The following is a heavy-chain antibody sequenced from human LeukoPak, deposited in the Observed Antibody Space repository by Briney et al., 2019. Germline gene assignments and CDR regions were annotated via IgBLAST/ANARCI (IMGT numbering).Heavy chain of an antibody. J-gene: IGHJ4*02. CDR1: GFTFSSHS. Sequence: GGSLRLSCAASGFTFSSHSMNWVRQAPGNGLDWVSYISSSSSTIYYADSVKGRFTISRDNAKNSLYLQMNSLRAEDTAVYYCARGYYDFWSGYDYWGQGTLVTVSS. CDR3: ARGYYDFWSGYDY. D-gene: IGHD3-3*01. CDR2: ISSSSSTI. V-gene: IGHV3-48*01.